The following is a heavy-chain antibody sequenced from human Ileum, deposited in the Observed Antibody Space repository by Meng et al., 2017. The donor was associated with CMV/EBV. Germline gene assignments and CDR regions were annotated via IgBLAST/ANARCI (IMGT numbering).Heavy chain of an antibody. V-gene: IGHV3-30*02. CDR3: AKLQGLYSGTYYGHSFDF. CDR1: FSRYG. CDR2: TRYDGKEE. J-gene: IGHJ4*02. Sequence: FSRYGMHWVRQAPGKGLEWVAFTRYDGKEEYYADSVKGRFTISRDSSDNTLYLQMNSLRAEDTAMYYCAKLQGLYSGTYYGHSFDFWGQGTLVTVSS. D-gene: IGHD1-26*01.